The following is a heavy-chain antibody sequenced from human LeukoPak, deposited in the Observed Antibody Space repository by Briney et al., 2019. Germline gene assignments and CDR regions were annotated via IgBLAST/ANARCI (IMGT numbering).Heavy chain of an antibody. J-gene: IGHJ4*02. CDR2: IDWDDDK. D-gene: IGHD6-19*01. CDR3: ARALAVAGGSPFDY. Sequence: SGPTLVNPTQTLTLTCTFSGFSLTTSGMCVTWIRQPPGKAPEWLARIDWDDDKYYSASLKTRLTISKDTSKNQVVLTMTNLDPVDTATFYCARALAVAGGSPFDYWGQGTLVTVSS. V-gene: IGHV2-70*11. CDR1: GFSLTTSGMC.